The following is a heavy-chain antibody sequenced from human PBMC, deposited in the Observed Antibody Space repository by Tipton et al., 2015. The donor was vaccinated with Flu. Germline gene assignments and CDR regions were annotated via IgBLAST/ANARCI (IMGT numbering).Heavy chain of an antibody. CDR2: IYYSGNT. CDR1: GASINNYY. J-gene: IGHJ3*02. CDR3: SIYYIRAFDI. D-gene: IGHD3-10*01. Sequence: TLSLTCTVSGASINNYYWSWFRQPPGKGLEWIGYIYYSGNTNYNPSLKSRVTMSLDASKSHFSLKLSSVTAADTAMYYCSIYYIRAFDIWGQGTMVAVSS. V-gene: IGHV4-59*01.